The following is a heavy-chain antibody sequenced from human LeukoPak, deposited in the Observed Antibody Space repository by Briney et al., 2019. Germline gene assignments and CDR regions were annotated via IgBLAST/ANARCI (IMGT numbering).Heavy chain of an antibody. CDR1: GDTFRRYS. CDR3: ARGEAAAVTSFDS. V-gene: IGHV1-69*06. J-gene: IGHJ4*02. CDR2: IIPVFRTA. Sequence: SVKVSCKASGDTFRRYSISWVRQAPGQGLEWLGGIIPVFRTANYAQRFQGRVTITADKSTTTAYMELRSLRSEDTAIYYCARGEAAAVTSFDSWGQGTQVTVSS. D-gene: IGHD6-13*01.